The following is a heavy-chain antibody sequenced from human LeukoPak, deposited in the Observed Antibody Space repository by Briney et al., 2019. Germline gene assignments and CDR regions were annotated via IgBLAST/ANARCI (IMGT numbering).Heavy chain of an antibody. D-gene: IGHD1-7*01. V-gene: IGHV1-69*05. CDR3: ARFPLETGTTNYFDY. CDR1: GYTFTSYY. J-gene: IGHJ4*02. CDR2: IIPIFGTA. Sequence: GASVKVSCKASGYTFTSYYMHWVRQAPGQGLEWMGGIIPIFGTANYAQKFQGRVTITTDESTSTAYMELSSLRSEDTAVCYCARFPLETGTTNYFDYWGQGTLVTVSS.